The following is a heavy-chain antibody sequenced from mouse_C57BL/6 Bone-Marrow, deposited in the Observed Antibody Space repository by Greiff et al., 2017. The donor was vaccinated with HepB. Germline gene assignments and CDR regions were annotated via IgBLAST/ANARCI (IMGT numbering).Heavy chain of an antibody. Sequence: EVKVVESGGGLVKPGGSLKLSCAASGFTFSSYAMSWVRQTPEKRLEWVATISDGGSYTYYPDNVKGRFTISRDNAKNNLYLQMSHLKSEDTAMYYCARAPSITTVVAKGDYAMDYWGQGTSVTVSS. CDR3: ARAPSITTVVAKGDYAMDY. CDR2: ISDGGSYT. J-gene: IGHJ4*01. V-gene: IGHV5-4*03. CDR1: GFTFSSYA. D-gene: IGHD1-1*01.